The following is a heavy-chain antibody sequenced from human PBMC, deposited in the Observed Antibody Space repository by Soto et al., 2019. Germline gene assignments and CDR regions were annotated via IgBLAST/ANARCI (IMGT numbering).Heavy chain of an antibody. V-gene: IGHV4-59*08. CDR2: VYYSGST. CDR3: ARHSRDGYNSFDY. CDR1: GGSISSYY. D-gene: IGHD5-12*01. Sequence: SETLSLTCTVSGGSISSYYWSWIRQPPGKGLEWIGYVYYSGSTNYNPSLKGRVTMSVDTSKNQFSLNLSSVTAADTAVFYCARHSRDGYNSFDYWGQGTLVTVSS. J-gene: IGHJ4*02.